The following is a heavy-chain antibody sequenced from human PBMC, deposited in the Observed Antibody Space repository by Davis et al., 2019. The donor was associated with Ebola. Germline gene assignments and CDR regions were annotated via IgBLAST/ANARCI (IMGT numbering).Heavy chain of an antibody. CDR1: GFTFSDYY. V-gene: IGHV3-11*01. J-gene: IGHJ5*02. CDR2: ISSSGSTI. CDR3: ARDRSSGWYGGWFDP. Sequence: PRGSLRLSCAASGFTFSDYYMSWIRQAPGKGLEWVSYISSSGSTIYYADSVKGRFTISRDNAKNSLYLQMNSLRAEDTAVYYCARDRSSGWYGGWFDPWGQGTLVTVSS. D-gene: IGHD6-19*01.